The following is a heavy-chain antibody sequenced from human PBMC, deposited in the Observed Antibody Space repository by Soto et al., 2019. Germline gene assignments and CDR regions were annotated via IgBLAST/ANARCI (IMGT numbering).Heavy chain of an antibody. V-gene: IGHV1-18*01. CDR2: ISAYDGKT. Sequence: ASVKVSCRTSGYTFNTYGINWVRQAPGQGLELMGWISAYDGKTTYAEKFQGRVTLTTDTSTSTAYMELRSLRSDDTAIYYCARDPHEFWTSYWFDPWGQGTPVTVSS. J-gene: IGHJ5*02. CDR1: GYTFNTYG. D-gene: IGHD3-3*01. CDR3: ARDPHEFWTSYWFDP.